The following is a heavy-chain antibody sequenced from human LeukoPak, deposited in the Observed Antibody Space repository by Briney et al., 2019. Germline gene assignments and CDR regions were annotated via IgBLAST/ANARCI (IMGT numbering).Heavy chain of an antibody. D-gene: IGHD3-9*01. V-gene: IGHV4-39*01. J-gene: IGHJ6*03. CDR2: IHYSGST. CDR3: ARVGNDWLLSYYYYYYMDV. Sequence: SETLSLTCTVSGGSISSSSYYWAWIRQPPGKGLEWIGSIHYSGSTYYNPSLQSRVTISVDTSKNQFSLKLSSVTAADTAVYYCARVGNDWLLSYYYYYYMDVWGKGTTVTISS. CDR1: GGSISSSSYY.